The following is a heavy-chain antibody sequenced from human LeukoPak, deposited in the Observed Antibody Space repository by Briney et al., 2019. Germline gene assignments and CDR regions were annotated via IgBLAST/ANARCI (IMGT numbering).Heavy chain of an antibody. J-gene: IGHJ4*02. CDR3: ARGRRGYSYGYLFVY. D-gene: IGHD5-18*01. Sequence: ASVKVSCKASGYTFTGYYMHWVRQAPGQGLEWMGWINPNSGGTNYAQKFQGRVTMTRDTSISTAYMELSRLRSDDTAVYYCARGRRGYSYGYLFVYWGQGTLVTVSS. CDR1: GYTFTGYY. CDR2: INPNSGGT. V-gene: IGHV1-2*02.